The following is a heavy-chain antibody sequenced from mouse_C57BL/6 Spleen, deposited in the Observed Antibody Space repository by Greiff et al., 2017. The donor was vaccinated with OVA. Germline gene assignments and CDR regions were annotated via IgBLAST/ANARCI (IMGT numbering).Heavy chain of an antibody. Sequence: QVQLQQSGAELVRPGTSVKVSCKASGYAFTNYLIEWVKQRPGQGLEWIGVINPGSGGTNYNEKLKGKATLTADKSSSTAYMQLSSLTSEDSAVYFCARPAYYGNPYAMDYWGQGTSVTVSS. CDR3: ARPAYYGNPYAMDY. D-gene: IGHD2-10*01. J-gene: IGHJ4*01. CDR1: GYAFTNYL. V-gene: IGHV1-54*01. CDR2: INPGSGGT.